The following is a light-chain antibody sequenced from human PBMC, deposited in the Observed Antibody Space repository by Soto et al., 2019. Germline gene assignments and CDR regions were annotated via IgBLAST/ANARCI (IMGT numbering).Light chain of an antibody. V-gene: IGKV3-15*01. J-gene: IGKJ2*01. CDR1: QSVGTT. Sequence: EVVLTQSPATLSVSPGEGVTLSCRASQSVGTTLAWYQQKPGQAPRLLIYGAFTRVTGIPARFSGSGSGTEFTLTISSLQAEDFAVYYCQEYSNWPVYTFGQGTKLEIK. CDR2: GAF. CDR3: QEYSNWPVYT.